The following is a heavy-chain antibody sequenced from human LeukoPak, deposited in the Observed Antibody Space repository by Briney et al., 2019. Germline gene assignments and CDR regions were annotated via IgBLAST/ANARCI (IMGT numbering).Heavy chain of an antibody. CDR1: GFTFGDYA. CDR2: IRSKAYGGTT. Sequence: GGSLRLSCTASGFTFGDYAMSWVRQAPGKGLEWVGFIRSKAYGGTTEYAASVKGRFTISRDDSKSIAYLQMNSLKTEDTAVYYCAPSPARNPLSYWGQGTLVTVSS. D-gene: IGHD1-14*01. J-gene: IGHJ4*02. CDR3: APSPARNPLSY. V-gene: IGHV3-49*04.